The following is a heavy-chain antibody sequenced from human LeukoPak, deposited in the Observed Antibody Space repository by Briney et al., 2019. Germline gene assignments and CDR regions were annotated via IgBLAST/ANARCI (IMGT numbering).Heavy chain of an antibody. J-gene: IGHJ4*02. CDR2: ISYGGSNK. CDR3: AKDAGITMVRGVSSYYFDY. Sequence: GGSLRLSCAASGFTFSSYGMHWVRQAPGKGLEWVAVISYGGSNKYYADSVKGRFTISRDNSKNTLYLQMNSLRAEDTAVYYCAKDAGITMVRGVSSYYFDYWGQGTLVTVSS. D-gene: IGHD3-10*01. CDR1: GFTFSSYG. V-gene: IGHV3-30*18.